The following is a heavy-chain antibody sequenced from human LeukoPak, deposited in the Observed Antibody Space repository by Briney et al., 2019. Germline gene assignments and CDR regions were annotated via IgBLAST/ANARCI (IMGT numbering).Heavy chain of an antibody. CDR1: GFMFSNYG. J-gene: IGHJ4*02. CDR3: ARAGLGAAADV. CDR2: IWYDGSNK. Sequence: GGSLRLSCAASGFMFSNYGIHWVRQAPGKGLEWVALIWYDGSNKYHADSVKGRFTVSRDNSEKTAYLQMDSLRVEDTAVYHCARAGLGAAADVWGQGTLVTVSS. V-gene: IGHV3-33*01. D-gene: IGHD6-13*01.